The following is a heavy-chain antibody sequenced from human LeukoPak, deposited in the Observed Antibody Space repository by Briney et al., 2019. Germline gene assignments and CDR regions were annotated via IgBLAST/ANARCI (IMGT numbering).Heavy chain of an antibody. CDR2: INPNSGGT. D-gene: IGHD3-22*01. V-gene: IGHV1-2*02. CDR1: GYTFTGYY. Sequence: ASVKVSCKASGYTFTGYYMHWMRQAPGQGLEWMGWINPNSGGTNYAQKFQGRVTMTRDTSISTAYMELSRLRSDDTAVYYCARDQGYDSSGYYYYQFDYWGQGTLVTVSS. J-gene: IGHJ4*02. CDR3: ARDQGYDSSGYYYYQFDY.